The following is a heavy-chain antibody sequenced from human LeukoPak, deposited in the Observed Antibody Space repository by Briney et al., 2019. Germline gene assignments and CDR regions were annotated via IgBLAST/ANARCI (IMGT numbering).Heavy chain of an antibody. Sequence: LETLSLTCAVYGGSFSGYYWSWIRQPPGKGLEWIGEINHSGSTNYNPSLKSRVTISVDTSKNQFSLKLSSVTAADTAVYYCAGCPDYYDSSGYHNWGQGTLVTVSS. CDR3: AGCPDYYDSSGYHN. D-gene: IGHD3-22*01. CDR2: INHSGST. V-gene: IGHV4-34*01. J-gene: IGHJ4*02. CDR1: GGSFSGYY.